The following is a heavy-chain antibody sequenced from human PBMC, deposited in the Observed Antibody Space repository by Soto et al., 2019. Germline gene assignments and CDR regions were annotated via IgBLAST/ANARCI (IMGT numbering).Heavy chain of an antibody. CDR1: GFTFSSYA. CDR3: AKDPYSSSSYFDY. Sequence: EVQLLESGGGLVQPGGSLRLSCAASGFTFSSYAMSWVRQAPGKGLEWVSAISGSGGSTYYADSVKGRFTISRDNSKNTLYLQRNSLRAEDTAVYYCAKDPYSSSSYFDYWGQGTLVTVSS. CDR2: ISGSGGST. V-gene: IGHV3-23*01. D-gene: IGHD6-13*01. J-gene: IGHJ4*02.